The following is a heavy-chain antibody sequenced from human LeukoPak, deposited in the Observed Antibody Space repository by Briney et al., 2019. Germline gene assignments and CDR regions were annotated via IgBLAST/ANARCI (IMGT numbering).Heavy chain of an antibody. V-gene: IGHV4-39*07. CDR3: ARGRRRYYNWFDP. CDR1: GGSISSSSYY. CDR2: INHSGST. J-gene: IGHJ5*02. D-gene: IGHD4-17*01. Sequence: PSETLSLTCTVSGGSISSSSYYWGWIRQPPGKGLEWIGEINHSGSTNYNPSLKSRVTISVDTSKNQFSLKLSSVTAADTAVYYCARGRRRYYNWFDPWGQGTLVTVSS.